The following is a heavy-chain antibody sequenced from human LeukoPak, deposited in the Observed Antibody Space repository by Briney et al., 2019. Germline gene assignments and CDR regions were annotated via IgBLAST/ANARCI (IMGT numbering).Heavy chain of an antibody. V-gene: IGHV3-33*01. CDR1: GFIMSRYR. J-gene: IGHJ4*02. D-gene: IGHD6-6*01. CDR3: ARGRDEYSSSPHDD. CDR2: IWHDGGNK. Sequence: GGSLRLSCAASGFIMSRYRMHWVRQAPGKGREWVTVIWHDGGNKFYADSVKGRFTISRDNLKNTLYLQMDFLRVEDTGLYFCARGRDEYSSSPHDDWGQGTLVTVSS.